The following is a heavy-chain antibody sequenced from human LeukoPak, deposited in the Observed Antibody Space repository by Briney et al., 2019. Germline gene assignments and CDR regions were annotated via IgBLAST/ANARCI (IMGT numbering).Heavy chain of an antibody. V-gene: IGHV4-4*07. CDR3: ARGGRRLRYGGGYYFDY. D-gene: IGHD5-12*01. CDR2: IYTSGST. Sequence: PSETLSLTCSFSGYTMSNHFWSWLRQSAGKRVEWLGRIYTSGSTHYNPALKSRVTLSVDTSKNQFSLNLSSVTAADTAVYYCARGGRRLRYGGGYYFDYWGQGTLVTVSS. CDR1: GYTMSNHF. J-gene: IGHJ4*02.